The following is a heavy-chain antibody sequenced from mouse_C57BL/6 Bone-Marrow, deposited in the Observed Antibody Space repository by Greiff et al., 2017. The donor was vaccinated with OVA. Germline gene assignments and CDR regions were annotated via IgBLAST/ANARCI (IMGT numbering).Heavy chain of an antibody. CDR1: GYTFTSYG. J-gene: IGHJ3*01. CDR3: AISFAY. Sequence: VKLMESGAELARPGASVKLSCKASGYTFTSYGISWVKQRTGQGLEWIGEIYPRSGNTYYNEKFKGKATLTADKSSSTAYMELRSLTSEDSAVYFCAISFAYWGQGTLVTVSA. CDR2: IYPRSGNT. V-gene: IGHV1-81*01.